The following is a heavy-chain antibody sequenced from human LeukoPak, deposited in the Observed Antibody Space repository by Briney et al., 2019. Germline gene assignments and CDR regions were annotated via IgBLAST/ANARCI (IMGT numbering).Heavy chain of an antibody. J-gene: IGHJ3*02. CDR2: LYPGDSDT. CDR3: ARVTYYDSSGPLLKAGNAFDI. Sequence: GESLKLSCEGSGYSFTSFWIGWARQMPGKGREWVGLLYPGDSDTRYSPSFQGQVTISADKSISTAYLQWSRLKASDTAMYYCARVTYYDSSGPLLKAGNAFDIWGQGTMVTVSS. CDR1: GYSFTSFW. V-gene: IGHV5-51*01. D-gene: IGHD3-22*01.